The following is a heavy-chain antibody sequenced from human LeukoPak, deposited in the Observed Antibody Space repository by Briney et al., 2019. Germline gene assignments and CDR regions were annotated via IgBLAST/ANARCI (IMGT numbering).Heavy chain of an antibody. V-gene: IGHV3-53*01. D-gene: IGHD4-17*01. CDR3: ARDGGIYGDFDAFDI. J-gene: IGHJ3*02. Sequence: GGSLRLSCAASGFTVSSNYMSWVRQAPGKGLEWVSVIYSGGSTYYADSVKGRFTISRDNSKNTLYLQMNSLRAEDTAVYYCARDGGIYGDFDAFDIWGQGTMVTVSS. CDR2: IYSGGST. CDR1: GFTVSSNY.